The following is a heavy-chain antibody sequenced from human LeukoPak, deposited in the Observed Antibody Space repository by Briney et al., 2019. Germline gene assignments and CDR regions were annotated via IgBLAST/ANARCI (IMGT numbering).Heavy chain of an antibody. V-gene: IGHV3-30*18. J-gene: IGHJ4*02. D-gene: IGHD6-13*01. Sequence: GGSLRLSCAASGFTFSSYWMSWVRQAPGKGLEWVAVISYDGSNKYYADSVKGRFTISRDNSKNTLYLQMNSLGAEDTAVYYCAKALPLAAAGNWGQGTLVTVSS. CDR3: AKALPLAAAGN. CDR2: ISYDGSNK. CDR1: GFTFSSYW.